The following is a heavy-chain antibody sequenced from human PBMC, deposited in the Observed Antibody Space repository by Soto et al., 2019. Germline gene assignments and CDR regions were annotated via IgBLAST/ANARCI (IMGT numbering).Heavy chain of an antibody. D-gene: IGHD5-18*01. Sequence: GGSLRLSCAASGFTFSSYAMHCVRQAPGKGLEWVAVLSYAGSNKYYADSVKGRFTISRDNSKNTLYLQMNSLRAEDTAVYYCARDYPRYSYGYPHLDYCGQGTRVTASS. CDR2: LSYAGSNK. CDR3: ARDYPRYSYGYPHLDY. J-gene: IGHJ4*02. CDR1: GFTFSSYA. V-gene: IGHV3-30-3*01.